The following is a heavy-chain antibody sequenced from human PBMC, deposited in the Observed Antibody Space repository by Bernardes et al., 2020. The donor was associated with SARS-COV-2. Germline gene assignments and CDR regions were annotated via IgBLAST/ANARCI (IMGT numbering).Heavy chain of an antibody. CDR3: ARDSDDSSGPAFDI. D-gene: IGHD3-22*01. Sequence: ASVKVSCKASGYTFTSYAMHWVRQGPGQRLEWMGWINAGNGNTKYSQKFQGRVTITRDTSASTAYMELSSLRSEDTAVYYCARDSDDSSGPAFDIWGQGTMVTVSS. CDR1: GYTFTSYA. V-gene: IGHV1-3*01. CDR2: INAGNGNT. J-gene: IGHJ3*02.